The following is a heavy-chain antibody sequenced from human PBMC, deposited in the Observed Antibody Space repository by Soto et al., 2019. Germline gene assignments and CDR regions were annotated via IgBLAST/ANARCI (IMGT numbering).Heavy chain of an antibody. CDR3: AKASSWYYYYSMDV. CDR2: VSGSGGST. CDR1: AFTFFKHS. D-gene: IGHD3-16*01. J-gene: IGHJ6*02. Sequence: GFLILRCTIFAFTFFKHSIILLRPAPGKGLEWVSGVSGSGGSTYYSDSVKGRFTISKSASKETLYLQMNTLRVEDTGIYYCAKASSWYYYYSMDVWGRATAVTLPS. V-gene: IGHV3-23*01.